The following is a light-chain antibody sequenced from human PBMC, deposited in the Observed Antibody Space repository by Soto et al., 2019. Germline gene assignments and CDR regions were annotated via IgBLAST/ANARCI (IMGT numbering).Light chain of an antibody. J-gene: IGKJ1*01. CDR1: QSVGRF. CDR3: QQSYSTLWT. CDR2: AAS. V-gene: IGKV1-39*01. Sequence: DIQMTQSPSSLSASVGDRVTITCRASQSVGRFLNWYQQKPGKAPKLLIYAASSLQSGVPSRFSGSGSGTDFTLTISSLQPEDFATYYCQQSYSTLWTFGQGTKVDI.